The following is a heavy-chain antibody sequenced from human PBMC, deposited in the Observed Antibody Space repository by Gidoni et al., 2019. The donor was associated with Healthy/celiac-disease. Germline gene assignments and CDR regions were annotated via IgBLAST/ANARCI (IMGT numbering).Heavy chain of an antibody. CDR1: GFTFSSSG. J-gene: IGHJ6*02. CDR3: ARDTLYDYGDYGRPNHYGMDV. Sequence: QVQLVESGGGVVQPGRSLRLSCAASGFTFSSSGMPWVRQAPGKGLEWGAVIWYDGSNKYYADSVKGRFTISRDNSKNTLYLQMNSLRAEDTAVYYCARDTLYDYGDYGRPNHYGMDVWGQGTTVTVSS. V-gene: IGHV3-33*01. D-gene: IGHD4-17*01. CDR2: IWYDGSNK.